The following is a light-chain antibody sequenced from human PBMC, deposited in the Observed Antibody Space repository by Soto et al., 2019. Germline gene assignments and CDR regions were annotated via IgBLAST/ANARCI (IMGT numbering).Light chain of an antibody. J-gene: IGKJ1*01. CDR2: GAS. CDR1: QSVSSTY. Sequence: EIVLTQSPGTLSLSPGVRATLSCRDSQSVSSTYLAWYQQKNGQAPRLLIYGASSRATGIPDRFSGSGSGTDFTLTISRLEPEDFAVYYCQQYGSSRTFGQGTKVDIK. CDR3: QQYGSSRT. V-gene: IGKV3-20*01.